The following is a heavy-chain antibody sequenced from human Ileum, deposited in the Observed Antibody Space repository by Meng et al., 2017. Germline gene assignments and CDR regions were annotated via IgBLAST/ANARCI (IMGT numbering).Heavy chain of an antibody. V-gene: IGHV3-7*01. D-gene: IGHD1-26*01. J-gene: IGHJ4*02. CDR3: ARGGSYRKTNPDY. CDR2: IKQDGSEK. CDR1: GFTFSSYW. Sequence: GESLKISCAASGFTFSSYWMSWVRQAPGKGLEWVANIKQDGSEKYYVDSVKGRFTISRDNAKNSLYLQMNSLRAEDTAVYYCARGGSYRKTNPDYWGQGTLVTVSS.